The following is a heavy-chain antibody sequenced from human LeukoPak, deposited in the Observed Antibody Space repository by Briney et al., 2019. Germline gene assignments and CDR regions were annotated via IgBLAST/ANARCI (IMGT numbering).Heavy chain of an antibody. CDR2: INHSGST. V-gene: IGHV4-34*01. CDR3: ARVGNGRKKLVVTNNYFDY. J-gene: IGHJ4*02. CDR1: GGSFSGYY. D-gene: IGHD3-22*01. Sequence: SETLSLTCAVYGGSFSGYYWSWIRQPPGKGLEWIGEINHSGSTNYNPSLKSRVTISVDTSKNQFSLKLSSVTAADTAVYYCARVGNGRKKLVVTNNYFDYWGQGTLVTVSS.